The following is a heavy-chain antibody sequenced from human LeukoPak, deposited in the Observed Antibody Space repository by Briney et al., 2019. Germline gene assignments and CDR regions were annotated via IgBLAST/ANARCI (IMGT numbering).Heavy chain of an antibody. CDR1: GGSTTSSGYY. J-gene: IGHJ4*02. Sequence: SETLSLTCDVYGGSTTSSGYYWGWIRQPPGKGLEWIGTLCYSGSTYYSPSLKSRVTISVDTSKNQLSLKVSSVTAADTAMYYCARASRVSGYTYGPHDYWGQGTLVTVSS. CDR2: LCYSGST. CDR3: ARASRVSGYTYGPHDY. V-gene: IGHV4-39*01. D-gene: IGHD5-18*01.